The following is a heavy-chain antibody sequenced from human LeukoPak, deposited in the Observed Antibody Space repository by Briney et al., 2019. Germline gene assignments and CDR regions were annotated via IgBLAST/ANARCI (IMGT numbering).Heavy chain of an antibody. D-gene: IGHD4-17*01. CDR3: ARQRDYGDDIYSRYFDY. CDR1: GYSFSSYW. V-gene: IGHV5-51*01. CDR2: VYPGDSDI. Sequence: GESLKISCNGSGYSFSSYWIAWVRQLPGKGLEWMGRVYPGDSDITYSPAFQGQVTVSADRSTNTAYLQLNSLKASDTAVYYCARQRDYGDDIYSRYFDYWGQGVLVTVSS. J-gene: IGHJ4*02.